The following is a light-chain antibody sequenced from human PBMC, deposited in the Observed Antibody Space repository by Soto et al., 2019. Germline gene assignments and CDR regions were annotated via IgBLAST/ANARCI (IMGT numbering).Light chain of an antibody. J-gene: IGLJ3*02. CDR2: EGS. CDR3: CSYAGSSTWV. CDR1: SSDVGSYNL. Sequence: QSVLTQPASVSGSPGQSITISCTGTSSDVGSYNLVSWYQQHPGKAPKVMIYEGSKRPSGVSNRFSGSKSGNTASLTISGLQAEDEADYYCCSYAGSSTWVFGGWTKLTVL. V-gene: IGLV2-23*01.